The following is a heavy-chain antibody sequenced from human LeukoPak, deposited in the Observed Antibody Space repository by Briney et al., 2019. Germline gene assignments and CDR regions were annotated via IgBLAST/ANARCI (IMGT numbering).Heavy chain of an antibody. CDR3: ARGRPQFDI. V-gene: IGHV4-34*01. J-gene: IGHJ3*02. CDR2: INHSGST. Sequence: TSETLSLTCAVYGGSFSGYYWSWIRQPPGKGLEWIGEINHSGSTNYNPSLKSRVTISVDTSKNQFSLKLSSVTAADTAVYYCARGRPQFDIWGQGTMVTVSS. CDR1: GGSFSGYY.